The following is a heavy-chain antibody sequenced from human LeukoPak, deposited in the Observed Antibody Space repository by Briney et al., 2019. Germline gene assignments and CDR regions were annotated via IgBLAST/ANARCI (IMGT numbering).Heavy chain of an antibody. V-gene: IGHV1-46*01. J-gene: IGHJ5*02. D-gene: IGHD3-3*01. Sequence: ASVKVSCTASGYTFTSYYMHWVRQAPGQGLEWMGIINPSGGSTSYAQKFQGRVTMPRDTSTSTVYMELSSLRSEDTAVYYCARAHWSYDFWSGYYSWFDPWGQGTLVTVSS. CDR2: INPSGGST. CDR1: GYTFTSYY. CDR3: ARAHWSYDFWSGYYSWFDP.